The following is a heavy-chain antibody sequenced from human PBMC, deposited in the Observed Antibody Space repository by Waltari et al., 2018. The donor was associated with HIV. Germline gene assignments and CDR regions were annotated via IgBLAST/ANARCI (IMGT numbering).Heavy chain of an antibody. V-gene: IGHV1-69*12. J-gene: IGHJ4*02. CDR3: ARGVPLYGGNKNYFDY. D-gene: IGHD5-12*01. CDR1: GGTFSSYA. CDR2: IIPSLGTA. Sequence: QVQLVQSGAEVKKPGSSVKVSCKASGGTFSSYAISWVRQAPGQGLEWMGGIIPSLGTANYAQKFQGRVTITADESTSTAYMELSSLRSEDTAVYYCARGVPLYGGNKNYFDYWGQGTLVTVSS.